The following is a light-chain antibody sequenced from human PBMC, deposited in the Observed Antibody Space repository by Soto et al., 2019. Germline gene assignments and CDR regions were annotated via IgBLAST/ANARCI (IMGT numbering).Light chain of an antibody. CDR3: CSYAGSFRV. V-gene: IGLV2-11*01. J-gene: IGLJ3*02. CDR2: DVS. Sequence: QSALTQPPSLSGSLGQSVTISCTGAPIVVGYNYISWYQQYPGEVPKVIVFDVSERPSGVPDRFSGSKSGDTASLTISGLQAEDEATYYCCSYAGSFRVFGGGTKVTVL. CDR1: PIVVGYNY.